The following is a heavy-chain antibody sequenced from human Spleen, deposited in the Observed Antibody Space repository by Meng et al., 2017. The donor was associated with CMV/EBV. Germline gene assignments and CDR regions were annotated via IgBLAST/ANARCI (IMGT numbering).Heavy chain of an antibody. J-gene: IGHJ4*02. CDR1: GGSISSYY. D-gene: IGHD6-13*01. Sequence: EWGPGVVIPSGTLFLPFTFSGGSISSYYWSWIRQPAGKGLEWIGRIYTSGSTNYNPSLKSRVTMSVDTSKNQFSLKLSSVTAADTAVYYCARGGLRYSSSWPFDYWGQGTLVTVSS. CDR3: ARGGLRYSSSWPFDY. CDR2: IYTSGST. V-gene: IGHV4-4*07.